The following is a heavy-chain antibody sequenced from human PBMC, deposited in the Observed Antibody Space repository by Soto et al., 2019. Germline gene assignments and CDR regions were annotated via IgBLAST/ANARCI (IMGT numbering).Heavy chain of an antibody. V-gene: IGHV4-31*03. CDR2: IYYSGST. Sequence: KSSETLSLTCTVSGGCISSGGYYWSWIRQHPGKGLEWIGYIYYSGSTYYNPSLKSRVTISVDTSKNQFSLKLSSVTAADTAVYYCARDNRYNILGYFDYWGQGTLVTVSS. J-gene: IGHJ4*02. CDR1: GGCISSGGYY. CDR3: ARDNRYNILGYFDY. D-gene: IGHD1-1*01.